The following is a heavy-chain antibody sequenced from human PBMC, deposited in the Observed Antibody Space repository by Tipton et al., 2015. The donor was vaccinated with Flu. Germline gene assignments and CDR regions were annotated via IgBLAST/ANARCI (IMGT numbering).Heavy chain of an antibody. CDR2: IYYIGST. Sequence: GLVKPSETLSLTCTVSGGSVSSGSYYWSWIRQPPGKGLEWIGYIYYIGSTNYNPSLKSRVTISVDTSKNQFSLKLSSVTAADTAVYYCARGDFWSGYYVDYWGQGTLVTVSS. D-gene: IGHD3-3*01. V-gene: IGHV4-61*01. CDR3: ARGDFWSGYYVDY. J-gene: IGHJ4*02. CDR1: GGSVSSGSYY.